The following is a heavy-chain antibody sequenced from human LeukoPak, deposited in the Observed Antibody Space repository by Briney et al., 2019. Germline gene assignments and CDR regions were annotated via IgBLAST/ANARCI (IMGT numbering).Heavy chain of an antibody. CDR3: ARVGRGGPYPATFGFEI. Sequence: SETLSLTCTVSGASIGGYYWSWIRQSPGKGLEWIGYMYYSGSTYYNPSLKSRVTISGDTSKNQFSLKLSSVTAADTAVYYCARVGRGGPYPATFGFEIWGQGTMVTVSS. J-gene: IGHJ3*02. CDR2: MYYSGST. CDR1: GASIGGYY. D-gene: IGHD3-3*01. V-gene: IGHV4-59*01.